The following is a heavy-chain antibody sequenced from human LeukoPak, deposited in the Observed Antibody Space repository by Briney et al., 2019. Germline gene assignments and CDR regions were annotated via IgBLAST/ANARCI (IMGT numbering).Heavy chain of an antibody. D-gene: IGHD5-12*01. CDR3: TRRRAYESPDF. CDR2: VFHSGST. V-gene: IGHV4-39*01. Sequence: SETLSLTCSVSGDSIKSNSHYWGWVRQPPGKGLEWIGSVFHSGSTSYNPSLEGRLTMSVDTSKNQFSLQLTSVTAADTALYFCTRRRAYESPDFWGPGALVTVS. CDR1: GDSIKSNSHY. J-gene: IGHJ4*02.